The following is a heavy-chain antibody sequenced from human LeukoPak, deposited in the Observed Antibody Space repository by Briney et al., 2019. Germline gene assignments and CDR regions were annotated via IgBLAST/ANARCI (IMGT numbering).Heavy chain of an antibody. Sequence: GALRLSCAASGFTFSNYAMHWVRQAPGKGLEWVSLISSGGTYEYYADSVKGRFTISRDNSKNTLYLQLNSLRAEDTAVYYCARDSTYYYDSGSSGPHYFDNWGQGTLVTVSS. CDR3: ARDSTYYYDSGSSGPHYFDN. CDR2: ISSGGTYE. V-gene: IGHV3-30*01. CDR1: GFTFSNYA. J-gene: IGHJ4*02. D-gene: IGHD3-10*01.